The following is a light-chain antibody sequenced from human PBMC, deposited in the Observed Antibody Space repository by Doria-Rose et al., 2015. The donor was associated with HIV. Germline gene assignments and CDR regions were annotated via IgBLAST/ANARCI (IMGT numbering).Light chain of an antibody. Sequence: QSPESLGMSLGERATLNCKSNQSLLYTSKNYLAWYQQKPGQPPKLLIYWASTRQSGFPARFSGIVSGAYFTLSISSLESDDVALYYCHHYYDTPSFVPEPTLDIK. CDR3: HHYYDTPS. CDR2: WAS. CDR1: QSLLYTSKNY. J-gene: IGKJ3*01. V-gene: IGKV4-1*01.